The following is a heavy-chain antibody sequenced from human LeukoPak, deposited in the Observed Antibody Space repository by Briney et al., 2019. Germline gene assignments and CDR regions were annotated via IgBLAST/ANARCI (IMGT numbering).Heavy chain of an antibody. V-gene: IGHV1-69*13. CDR1: RGTFSSYA. CDR3: ARAVGHCSGGSCSSFDP. J-gene: IGHJ5*02. Sequence: SSVPVPYKASRGTFSSYAISWVRQAPGQGLEWMGGIIPIFGTANYAQKFQGRVTITADESTSTAYMELSSLRSEDTAVYYCARAVGHCSGGSCSSFDPWGQGTLVSVSS. D-gene: IGHD2-15*01. CDR2: IIPIFGTA.